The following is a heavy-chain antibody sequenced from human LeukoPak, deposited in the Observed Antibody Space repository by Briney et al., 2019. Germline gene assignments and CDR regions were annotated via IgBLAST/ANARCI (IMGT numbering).Heavy chain of an antibody. J-gene: IGHJ4*02. V-gene: IGHV1-18*01. CDR1: GYTVTSYG. CDR2: ISAYNGNT. D-gene: IGHD6-6*01. CDR3: ARDSDNVVPFDY. Sequence: ASVKVSCKASGYTVTSYGISWVRQAPGQGLEWMGWISAYNGNTNYAQKLQGRVTMTTDTSTSTAYMELRSLRSDDTAVYYCARDSDNVVPFDYWGQGTLVTVSS.